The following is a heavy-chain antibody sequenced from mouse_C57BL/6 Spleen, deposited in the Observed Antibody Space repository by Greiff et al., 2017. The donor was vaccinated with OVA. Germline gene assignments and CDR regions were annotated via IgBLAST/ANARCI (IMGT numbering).Heavy chain of an antibody. CDR2: IWGVGST. CDR1: GFSLTSYG. V-gene: IGHV2-6*01. D-gene: IGHD2-4*01. J-gene: IGHJ4*01. CDR3: ARIYYDYDGYAMDY. Sequence: VQVVESGPGLVAPSQSLSITCTVSGFSLTSYGVDWVRQSPGKGLEWLGVIWGVGSTNYNSALKSRLSISKDNSKSQVFLKMNSLQTDDTAMYYCARIYYDYDGYAMDYWGQGTSVTVSS.